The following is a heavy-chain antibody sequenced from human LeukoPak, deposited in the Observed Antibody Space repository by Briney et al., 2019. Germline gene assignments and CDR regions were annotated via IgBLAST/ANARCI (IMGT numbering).Heavy chain of an antibody. CDR2: IYHSGST. CDR1: GGSISSSNW. D-gene: IGHD3-10*01. CDR3: ASTMVQKYYFDY. V-gene: IGHV4-4*02. J-gene: IGHJ4*02. Sequence: SGTLSLTCAVSGGSISSSNWWSWVRQPPGKGLEWIGEIYHSGSTNYNPSLKSRVTISVDKSKNQFSLKLSSVTAADTAVYYCASTMVQKYYFDYWGQGTLVTVPS.